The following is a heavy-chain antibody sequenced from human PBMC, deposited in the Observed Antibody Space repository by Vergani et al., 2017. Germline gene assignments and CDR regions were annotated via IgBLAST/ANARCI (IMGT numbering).Heavy chain of an antibody. CDR2: IYYSGST. CDR1: GGSISSYY. J-gene: IGHJ5*02. CDR3: ARDVRSYDSSGYYLTYNWFDP. Sequence: QVQLQESGPGLVKPSETLSLTCTVSGGSISSYYWSWIRQPPGKGLEWIGYIYYSGSTNYNPSLKSRVTISVDTSKNQCSLKLSSVTAADTAVYYCARDVRSYDSSGYYLTYNWFDPWGQGTLVTVSS. V-gene: IGHV4-59*01. D-gene: IGHD3-22*01.